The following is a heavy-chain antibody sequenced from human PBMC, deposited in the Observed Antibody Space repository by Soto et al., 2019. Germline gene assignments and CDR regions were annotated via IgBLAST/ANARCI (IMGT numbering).Heavy chain of an antibody. J-gene: IGHJ6*02. CDR1: GFTFSSYA. Sequence: GGSLRLSCAASGFTFSSYAMSWVRQAPGKGLEWVSAISGSGGSTYYADSVKGRFTISRDNSKNTLYLQMNSLRAEDTAVYYCAKVIDDLVYYYYYGMDVWGQGTTVTVSS. V-gene: IGHV3-23*01. CDR3: AKVIDDLVYYYYYGMDV. D-gene: IGHD3-16*01. CDR2: ISGSGGST.